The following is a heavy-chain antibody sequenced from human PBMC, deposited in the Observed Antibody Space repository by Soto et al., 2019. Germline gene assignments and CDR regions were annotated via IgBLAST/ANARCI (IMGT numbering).Heavy chain of an antibody. CDR2: IYYSGST. D-gene: IGHD6-13*01. J-gene: IGHJ6*02. V-gene: IGHV4-31*03. CDR1: GGSISSGGYY. Sequence: TLSITCTVSGGSISSGGYYWSWIRQHPGKGLEWIGYIYYSGSTYYNPSLKSRVTISVDTSKNQFSLKLSSVTAADTAVYYCARDALPTAANPSSSSTYGMDVWGQGTTVTVS. CDR3: ARDALPTAANPSSSSTYGMDV.